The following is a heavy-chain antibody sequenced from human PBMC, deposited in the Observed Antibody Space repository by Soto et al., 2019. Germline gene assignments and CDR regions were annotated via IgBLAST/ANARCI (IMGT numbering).Heavy chain of an antibody. Sequence: PSETLSLTCAVSGGSISSSNWWRWVRQPPGKGLEWIGEIYHSGSTNYNPSLKSRVTISVDKSKNQFSLKLSSVTAADTAVYYCARSPDSSGYYPRRYYYGMDVWGQGTTVTVS. J-gene: IGHJ6*02. CDR1: GGSISSSNW. CDR3: ARSPDSSGYYPRRYYYGMDV. CDR2: IYHSGST. V-gene: IGHV4-4*02. D-gene: IGHD3-22*01.